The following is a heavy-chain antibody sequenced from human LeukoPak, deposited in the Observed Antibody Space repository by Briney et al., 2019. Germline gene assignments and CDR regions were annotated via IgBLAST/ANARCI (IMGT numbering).Heavy chain of an antibody. J-gene: IGHJ6*02. Sequence: GGSLRLSCAASGFTVSSNYMSWVRQAPGKELEWVSIIYSGETTYYADSVKGRFTISRDNSKNTLYLQMNSLRAEDTAVYYCARLGSYYDMDVWGPGTTVTVSS. CDR3: ARLGSYYDMDV. V-gene: IGHV3-53*01. D-gene: IGHD3-10*01. CDR1: GFTVSSNY. CDR2: IYSGETT.